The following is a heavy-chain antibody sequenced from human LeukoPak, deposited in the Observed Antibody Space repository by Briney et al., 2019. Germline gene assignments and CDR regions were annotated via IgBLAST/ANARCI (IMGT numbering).Heavy chain of an antibody. CDR1: GFTFSSYS. CDR3: ARVDTMVRGTDY. D-gene: IGHD3-10*01. CDR2: ISSSSSYI. Sequence: GGSLRLTCAASGFTFSSYSMNWVRQAPGKGLEWVSSISSSSSYIYYADSVKGRFTISRDNAKNSLYLQMNSLRAEDTAVYYCARVDTMVRGTDYWGQGTLVTVSS. V-gene: IGHV3-21*01. J-gene: IGHJ4*02.